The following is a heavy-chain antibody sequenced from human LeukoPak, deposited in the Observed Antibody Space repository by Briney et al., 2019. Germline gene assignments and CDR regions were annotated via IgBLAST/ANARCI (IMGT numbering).Heavy chain of an antibody. CDR1: GGSISSGSYC. J-gene: IGHJ3*02. CDR3: ARDELGYCSSAGCYPAAFDI. CDR2: IYTSGST. V-gene: IGHV4-61*02. Sequence: SETLSLTCTVSGGSISSGSYCWSWIRQPAGKGLEWIGRIYTSGSTDYNPSLKSRVTISVDTSKNQFSLKLSSVTAADTAVYYCARDELGYCSSAGCYPAAFDIWGQGTMVTVS. D-gene: IGHD2-2*01.